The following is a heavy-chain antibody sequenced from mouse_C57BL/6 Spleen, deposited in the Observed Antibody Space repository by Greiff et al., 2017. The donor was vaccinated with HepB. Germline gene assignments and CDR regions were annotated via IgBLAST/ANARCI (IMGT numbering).Heavy chain of an antibody. J-gene: IGHJ2*01. CDR3: ARRDDGYSYFDY. Sequence: VQLQQPGAELVKPGASVKMSCKASGYTFTSYWITWVKQRPGQGLEWIGDIYPGSGSTNYNEKFKSKATLTVDTSSSTAYMQLSSLTSEDSAVYYCARRDDGYSYFDYWGQGTTLTVSS. CDR2: IYPGSGST. V-gene: IGHV1-55*01. D-gene: IGHD2-3*01. CDR1: GYTFTSYW.